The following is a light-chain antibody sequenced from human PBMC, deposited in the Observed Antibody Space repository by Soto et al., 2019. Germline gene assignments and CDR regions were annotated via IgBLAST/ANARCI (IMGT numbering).Light chain of an antibody. J-gene: IGKJ5*01. CDR1: QVLSSN. CDR2: GAV. CDR3: QQDTNWPPIP. Sequence: EVVVTRSPFTVSVSTGERVTLPCRASQVLSSNLAWYQQKPGQAPRLLIYGAVTRATGVPARFSGSESGTEFTLTISMLQSEDFAVQYCQQDTNWPPIPFDEVARMEIK. V-gene: IGKV3-15*01.